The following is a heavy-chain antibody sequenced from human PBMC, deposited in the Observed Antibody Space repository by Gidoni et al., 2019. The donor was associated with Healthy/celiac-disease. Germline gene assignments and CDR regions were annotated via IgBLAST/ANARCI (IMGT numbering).Heavy chain of an antibody. CDR1: GYTFTSYG. CDR3: ARDNHLAHPRRYYGMDV. CDR2: FSAYNGNT. V-gene: IGHV1-18*04. J-gene: IGHJ6*02. Sequence: QVQLVQSGAEVKKPGASVKVSCKASGYTFTSYGISWVRQAHGEGLGWMGWFSAYNGNTNYAQKLQGRVTMTTDTSTSTAYMELRSLRSDDTAVYYCARDNHLAHPRRYYGMDVWGQGTTVTVSS.